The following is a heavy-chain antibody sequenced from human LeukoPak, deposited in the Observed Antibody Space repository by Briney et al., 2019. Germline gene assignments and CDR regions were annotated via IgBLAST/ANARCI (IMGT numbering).Heavy chain of an antibody. V-gene: IGHV3-23*01. CDR2: ISGSGGST. CDR3: ARDLHYYVAMDV. CDR1: GFTFSSYA. Sequence: GGSLRLSCAASGFTFSSYAMNWVRQAPGKGLEWVSGISGSGGSTYYADSVKGRFTISRDNSKSMLFLQLNSLRAEDTALYYCARDLHYYVAMDVRGQGTTVTVSS. J-gene: IGHJ6*02. D-gene: IGHD3-10*02.